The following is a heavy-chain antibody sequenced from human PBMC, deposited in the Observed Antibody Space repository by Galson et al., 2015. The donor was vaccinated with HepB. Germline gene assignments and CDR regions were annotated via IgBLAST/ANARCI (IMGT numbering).Heavy chain of an antibody. J-gene: IGHJ6*02. CDR2: INHSGST. D-gene: IGHD2-15*01. CDR1: GGSISSYY. CDR3: AIGDRYCSGCSCYAYYYYYGMDV. V-gene: IGHV4-34*01. Sequence: ETLSLTCTVSGGSISSYYWRWIRQPPGKGLEWIGEINHSGSTNYNPSLKSRVTVSVDTSKNQFSLKLSSVTAEDTAVYYCAIGDRYCSGCSCYAYYYYYGMDVWGQGTTVTVSS.